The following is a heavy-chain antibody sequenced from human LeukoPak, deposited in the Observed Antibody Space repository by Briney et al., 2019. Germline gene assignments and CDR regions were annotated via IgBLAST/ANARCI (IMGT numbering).Heavy chain of an antibody. CDR2: IYYSGST. Sequence: PSETLSLTRTVSGGSISSSSYYWGWIRQPPGKGLEWIGSIYYSGSTYYNPSLKSRVTISVDTSKNQFSLKLSSVTAADTAVYYCASLPVSGSYLLDYWGQGTLVTVSS. CDR3: ASLPVSGSYLLDY. CDR1: GGSISSSSYY. V-gene: IGHV4-39*01. D-gene: IGHD1-26*01. J-gene: IGHJ4*02.